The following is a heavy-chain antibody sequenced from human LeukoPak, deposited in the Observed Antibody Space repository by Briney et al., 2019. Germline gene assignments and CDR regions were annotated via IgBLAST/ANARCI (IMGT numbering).Heavy chain of an antibody. CDR2: ISYDGSNK. V-gene: IGHV3-30*18. CDR3: AKVDSSDYGDLRIPADY. CDR1: GFIFSSFG. Sequence: PARSLRLSGAASGFIFSSFGMHWVRQAPGKGLEWVAVISYDGSNKYYADSVKGRFTISRDNSKNTLYLQMNSLRVEDTAVYYCAKVDSSDYGDLRIPADYWGQGTLVIVSS. J-gene: IGHJ4*02. D-gene: IGHD4-17*01.